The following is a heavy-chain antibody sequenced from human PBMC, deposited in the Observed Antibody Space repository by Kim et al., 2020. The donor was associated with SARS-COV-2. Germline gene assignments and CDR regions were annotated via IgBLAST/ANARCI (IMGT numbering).Heavy chain of an antibody. V-gene: IGHV4-39*01. CDR3: ARPSRGSGPDAFDI. J-gene: IGHJ3*02. CDR1: GGSISSSSYY. CDR2: IYYSGST. D-gene: IGHD3-10*01. Sequence: SETLSLTCTVSGGSISSSSYYWGWIRQPPGKGLGWIGSIYYSGSTYYNPSLKSRVTISVDTSKNQFSLKLSSVTAADTAVYYCARPSRGSGPDAFDIWGQGTMVTVSS.